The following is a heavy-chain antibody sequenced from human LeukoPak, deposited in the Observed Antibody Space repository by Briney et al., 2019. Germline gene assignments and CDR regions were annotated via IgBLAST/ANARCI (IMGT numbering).Heavy chain of an antibody. J-gene: IGHJ6*02. CDR3: ARAVKSTLSVAGVYYYGMDV. D-gene: IGHD6-19*01. V-gene: IGHV3-72*01. CDR1: GFTFSSYN. CDR2: TRNKAKSYTT. Sequence: GGSLRLSCAASGFTFSSYNMNWVRQAPGKGLEWVGRTRNKAKSYTTEYAASVKGRFTISRDDSKNSLYLQMNSLKTEDTAVYYCARAVKSTLSVAGVYYYGMDVWGQGTTVTVSS.